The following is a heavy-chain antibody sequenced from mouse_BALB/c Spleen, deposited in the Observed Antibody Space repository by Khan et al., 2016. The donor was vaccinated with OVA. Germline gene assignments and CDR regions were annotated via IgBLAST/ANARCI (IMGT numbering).Heavy chain of an antibody. CDR2: INYSGST. CDR3: ARGLRLTY. CDR1: GFSITSDYA. J-gene: IGHJ3*01. D-gene: IGHD2-2*01. Sequence: EVELVESGPGLVKPSQSLSLTCTVTGFSITSDYAWSWIRQFPGNKLEWMAYINYSGSTSYHPSLKSRISITRDTSKNQFFLQLNSVTTEDTATYYCARGLRLTYWGQGTLVTVSA. V-gene: IGHV3-2*02.